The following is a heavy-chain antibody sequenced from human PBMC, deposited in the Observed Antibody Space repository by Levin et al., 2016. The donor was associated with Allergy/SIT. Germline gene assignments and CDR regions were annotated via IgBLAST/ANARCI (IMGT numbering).Heavy chain of an antibody. D-gene: IGHD2-15*01. CDR2: IWYDGSNK. J-gene: IGHJ6*02. CDR3: ALGYCSATTCSPGDYQYSGVDV. V-gene: IGHV3-33*03. Sequence: WIRQPPGKGLEWVAVIWYDGSNKYYADFVKGRFTISRDNANNSLYLQMNSLRAEDTAVYYCALGYCSATTCSPGDYQYSGVDVWGQGTTVTVSS.